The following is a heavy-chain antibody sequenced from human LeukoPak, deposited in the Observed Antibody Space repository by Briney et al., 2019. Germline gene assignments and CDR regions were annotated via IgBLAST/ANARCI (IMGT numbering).Heavy chain of an antibody. CDR1: VGSISSGNW. Sequence: PSETLSLTCAVSVGSISSGNWWSWVRQSPGKGLEWIGEVYHNGTPNYNPSLKSRVTISADTFKNHFSLELTSVTAADTAVYYCATAPILRGEAGEQYKYGMDVWGQGTTVIVSS. V-gene: IGHV4-4*02. D-gene: IGHD2-2*02. J-gene: IGHJ6*02. CDR3: ATAPILRGEAGEQYKYGMDV. CDR2: VYHNGTP.